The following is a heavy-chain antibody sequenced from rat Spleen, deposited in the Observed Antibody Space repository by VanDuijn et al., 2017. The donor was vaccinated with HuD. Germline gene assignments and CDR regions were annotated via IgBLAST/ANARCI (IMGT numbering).Heavy chain of an antibody. D-gene: IGHD1-7*01. CDR2: ISNTGDT. V-gene: IGHV5-31*01. Sequence: EVQLVESGGGRVQPGRSLKLSCVASGITFNNYWMTWIRQAPGKGLEWVASISNTGDTFYPDSVKGRFTISRDIAKSTLSLQMDSLRSEDTATYYCARHRLRVSLGYFDFWGPGTMVTVSS. J-gene: IGHJ1*01. CDR3: ARHRLRVSLGYFDF. CDR1: GITFNNYW.